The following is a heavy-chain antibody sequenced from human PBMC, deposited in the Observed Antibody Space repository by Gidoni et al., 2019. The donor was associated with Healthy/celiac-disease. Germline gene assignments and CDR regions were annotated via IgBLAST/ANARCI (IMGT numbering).Heavy chain of an antibody. CDR1: GFTFDDYA. CDR2: ISWNSGSI. V-gene: IGHV3-9*01. CDR3: AKDPSGNWERNWFDP. Sequence: EVQLVESGGGLVQPGRSLRLSCAASGFTFDDYAMHWVRQAPGKGLEWVSGISWNSGSIGYADSVKGRFTISRDNAKNSLYLQMNSLRAEDTALYYCAKDPSGNWERNWFDPWGQGTLVTVSS. J-gene: IGHJ5*02. D-gene: IGHD7-27*01.